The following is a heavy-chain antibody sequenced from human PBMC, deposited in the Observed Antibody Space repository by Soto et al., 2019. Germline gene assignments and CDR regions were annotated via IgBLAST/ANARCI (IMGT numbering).Heavy chain of an antibody. J-gene: IGHJ5*02. Sequence: WETLSLTCTVSGGSMSSYYWTWIRQPAGKGLEWIGRVYSSGGTHYNPSLKSRVTISLGTSKNQFSLRLLSVTDADTAVYYCARGQRFSDWFDPWGQGTLVTVSS. CDR1: GGSMSSYY. CDR2: VYSSGGT. V-gene: IGHV4-4*07. CDR3: ARGQRFSDWFDP. D-gene: IGHD3-3*01.